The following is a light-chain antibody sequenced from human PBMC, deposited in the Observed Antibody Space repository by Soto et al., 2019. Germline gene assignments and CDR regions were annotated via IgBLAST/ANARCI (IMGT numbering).Light chain of an antibody. J-gene: IGLJ1*01. CDR1: SSDVGGYNY. CDR2: DVS. V-gene: IGLV2-14*03. CDR3: SSYSRRSTYG. Sequence: QSVLTQPASVSGSPGQSITISCPGTSSDVGGYNYVSWYQQHTGKAPKLIIYDVSYRPSGVSNRSSVSKSGNTASLTISGLQAEDEADYFCSSYSRRSTYGFGTGTKVTVL.